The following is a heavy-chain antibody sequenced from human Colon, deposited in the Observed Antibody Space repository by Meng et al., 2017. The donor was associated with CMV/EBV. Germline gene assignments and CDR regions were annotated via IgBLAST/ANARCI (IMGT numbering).Heavy chain of an antibody. J-gene: IGHJ5*02. V-gene: IGHV1-69*02. CDR1: GGTFSDYP. CDR3: AKFPACNDINCQPS. Sequence: SVTVSCKTSGGTFSDYPISWVRQAPGQGFEWMGRIVPFLDIPNYAQNFRGKVTITADRSTSTSYIEINSLGSEDTAVYYCAKFPACNDINCQPSWGQGTLVTVSS. CDR2: IVPFLDIP. D-gene: IGHD2/OR15-2a*01.